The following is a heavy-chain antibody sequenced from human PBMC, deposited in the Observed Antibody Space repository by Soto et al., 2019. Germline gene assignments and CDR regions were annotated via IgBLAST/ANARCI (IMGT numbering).Heavy chain of an antibody. J-gene: IGHJ6*03. D-gene: IGHD5-12*01. CDR1: GFTFSSYA. V-gene: IGHV3-23*01. Sequence: GGSLRLSCAASGFTFSSYAMSWVRQAPGKGLEWVSAISGSGGSTYYADSVKGRFTISRDNSKNTLYLQMNSLRAEDTAVYYCAKEYSGYDYYYYYYYLDVWGKGTTVTVSS. CDR2: ISGSGGST. CDR3: AKEYSGYDYYYYYYYLDV.